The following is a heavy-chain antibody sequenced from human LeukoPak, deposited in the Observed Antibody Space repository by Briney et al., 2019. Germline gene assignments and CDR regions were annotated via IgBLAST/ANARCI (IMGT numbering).Heavy chain of an antibody. D-gene: IGHD3-3*01. CDR2: IIPIFGTA. J-gene: IGHJ5*02. CDR3: ARTNSITIFGVVTRLNGWFDP. Sequence: ASVKVSCKASGGTFSSYAISWVRQAPGQGLEWMGSIIPIFGTANYAQKFQGRVTITADKSTSTAYMELSSLRSEDTAVYYCARTNSITIFGVVTRLNGWFDPWGQGTLVTVSP. CDR1: GGTFSSYA. V-gene: IGHV1-69*06.